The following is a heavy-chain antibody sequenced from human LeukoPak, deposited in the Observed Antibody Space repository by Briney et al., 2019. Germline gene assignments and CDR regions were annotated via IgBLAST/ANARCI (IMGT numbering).Heavy chain of an antibody. Sequence: GGSLRLSCAASGFTFSAFWMSWVRQAPGKGLEWVANINQGGGEKYYVDSVEGRFTISRDNAKNSLYLQMNSLRAEDTALYYCARAASTGTVDYWGQGTLVTVSS. V-gene: IGHV3-7*01. CDR3: ARAASTGTVDY. D-gene: IGHD6-13*01. CDR2: INQGGGEK. CDR1: GFTFSAFW. J-gene: IGHJ4*02.